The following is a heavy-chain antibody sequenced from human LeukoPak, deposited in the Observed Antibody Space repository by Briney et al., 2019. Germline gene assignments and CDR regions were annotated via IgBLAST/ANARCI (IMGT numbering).Heavy chain of an antibody. CDR2: INPNSGGT. V-gene: IGHV1-2*02. CDR3: ARDPPFSKWELPSDY. D-gene: IGHD1-26*01. J-gene: IGHJ4*02. Sequence: GASVKVSCKASGYTFTGYYMHWVRQAPGQGLEWMGWINPNSGGTNYAQKFQGRVTMTRDTSISTDYIELSRLRSDDTAVYYCARDPPFSKWELPSDYWGQGTLVTVSS. CDR1: GYTFTGYY.